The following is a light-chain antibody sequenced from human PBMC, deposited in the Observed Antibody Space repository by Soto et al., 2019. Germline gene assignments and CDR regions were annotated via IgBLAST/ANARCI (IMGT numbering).Light chain of an antibody. V-gene: IGKV3-11*01. CDR3: HHRGNGIT. J-gene: IGKJ5*01. CDR2: DAS. Sequence: EVVLTQSPATLSLSPGATATLSCGASQSVSSSLARYQQKPGQAPRLLIYDASSRATGIPARFSGSGSGTDFALTISSLEPEDFAVYYCHHRGNGITFGQGTRLEIK. CDR1: QSVSSS.